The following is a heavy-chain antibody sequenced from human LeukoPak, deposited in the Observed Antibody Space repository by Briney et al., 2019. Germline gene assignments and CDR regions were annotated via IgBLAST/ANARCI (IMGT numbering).Heavy chain of an antibody. Sequence: GGSLRLTCAASGFTFSSYAMSWVRQAPGKGLEWVSAISGSGGSTYYADSVKGRFTISRDNSKNTLYLQMNSLRAEDTAVYYCAKIPYYYGSGSYAPFSSEYYFDHWGQGTLVTVSS. CDR3: AKIPYYYGSGSYAPFSSEYYFDH. J-gene: IGHJ4*02. CDR1: GFTFSSYA. D-gene: IGHD3-10*01. CDR2: ISGSGGST. V-gene: IGHV3-23*01.